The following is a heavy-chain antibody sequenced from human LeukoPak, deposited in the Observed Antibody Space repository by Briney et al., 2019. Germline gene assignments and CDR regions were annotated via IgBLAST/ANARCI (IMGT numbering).Heavy chain of an antibody. V-gene: IGHV3-30*02. CDR3: AKGGGGVIMD. CDR1: GFTFSNYG. J-gene: IGHJ4*02. CDR2: IRFDGSNY. Sequence: GGSLRLSCAASGFTFSNYGMHWVRQAPGKGLEWVAFIRFDGSNYYYAESVRGRFTISRENSKDTLSLQMRSLSAEDTALYYCAKGGGGVIMDWGQGTQVTVSS. D-gene: IGHD3-10*01.